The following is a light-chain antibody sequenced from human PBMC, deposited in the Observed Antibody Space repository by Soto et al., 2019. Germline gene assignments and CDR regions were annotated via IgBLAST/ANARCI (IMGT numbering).Light chain of an antibody. V-gene: IGLV3-21*02. CDR1: NIGNKS. CDR3: LVWGSCSDGYV. CDR2: DDS. J-gene: IGLJ1*01. Sequence: SSVLSQPSSVSVAPGQAASIPCWGNNIGNKSVHWYQQNPGQAPVLVVYDDSDRPSGIPERFTGSNSGNTATLNISRVEAGNEVEDSCLVWGSCSDGYVFGTGRKVNV.